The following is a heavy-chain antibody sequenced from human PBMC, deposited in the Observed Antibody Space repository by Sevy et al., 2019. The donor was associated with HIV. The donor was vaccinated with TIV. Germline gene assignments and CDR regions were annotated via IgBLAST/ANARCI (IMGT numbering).Heavy chain of an antibody. Sequence: GGSLRLSCAASGFTFSSYSMSWVRQAPGKGLEWVSNINEGGSGKYYVDSVKGRFTISRDKAKNTLYLQMNSLRAEDTAVYYCARDCECTDGVCYYMDVWGQGTTVTVSS. J-gene: IGHJ6*03. CDR1: GFTFSSYS. D-gene: IGHD2-8*01. CDR3: ARDCECTDGVCYYMDV. CDR2: INEGGSGK. V-gene: IGHV3-7*03.